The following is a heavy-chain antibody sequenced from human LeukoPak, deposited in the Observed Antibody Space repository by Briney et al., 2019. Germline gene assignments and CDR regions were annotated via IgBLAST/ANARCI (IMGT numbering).Heavy chain of an antibody. J-gene: IGHJ5*02. V-gene: IGHV3-53*01. Sequence: PGGSLRLSCAVCGFGVTSDFMTWVRQAPGKGLEWLSIIFTGSLDGRTAHADSVKGRFTISRDNSANTLYLQMDSLRTEDTATYYCATRGAWGPGTLVTVSS. CDR1: GFGVTSDF. CDR3: ATRGA. CDR2: IFTGSLDGRT.